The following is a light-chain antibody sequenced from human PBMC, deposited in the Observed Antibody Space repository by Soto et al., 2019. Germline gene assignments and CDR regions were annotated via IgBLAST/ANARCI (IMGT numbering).Light chain of an antibody. CDR2: GAS. CDR1: QSVSNNY. J-gene: IGKJ1*01. V-gene: IGKV3-20*01. CDR3: QQYGSSRTWT. Sequence: EIVLTQSPGTLSLSPVERATLSCRASQSVSNNYLAWYQQKPGQAPRLLIYGASSRATGIPDRFSGSGSGTDFTLTISRLEPEDFAVYYCQQYGSSRTWTFGQGTKVDIK.